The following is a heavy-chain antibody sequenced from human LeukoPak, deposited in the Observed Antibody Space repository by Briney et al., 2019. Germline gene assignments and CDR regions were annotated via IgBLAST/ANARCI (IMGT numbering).Heavy chain of an antibody. V-gene: IGHV3-20*04. CDR3: ARESQQLVFDY. Sequence: GGSLRLSCAASGFTFDDYGMSWVRQAPAKGLEWVSGINWNGGSTGYADSVKGRFTISRDNAKNSLYPQMNSLRAEDTALYYCARESQQLVFDYWGQGTLVTVSS. CDR2: INWNGGST. D-gene: IGHD6-13*01. CDR1: GFTFDDYG. J-gene: IGHJ4*02.